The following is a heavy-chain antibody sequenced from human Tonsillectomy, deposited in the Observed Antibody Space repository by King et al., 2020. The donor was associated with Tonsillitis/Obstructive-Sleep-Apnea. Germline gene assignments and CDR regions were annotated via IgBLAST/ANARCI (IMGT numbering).Heavy chain of an antibody. J-gene: IGHJ4*02. CDR3: ATATPYRGSCDFDY. V-gene: IGHV1-24*01. D-gene: IGHD1-26*01. CDR1: GYTLTELS. CDR2: LDPEDGET. Sequence: QLVQSGAEVKKPGASVKVSCKVSGYTLTELSMHWVRQAPGKGLEWMGGLDPEDGETIYAQKFQGRVTMTEDTSTDTAYMELGSLRSEDTAVYYLATATPYRGSCDFDYWGQGTLVTVSS.